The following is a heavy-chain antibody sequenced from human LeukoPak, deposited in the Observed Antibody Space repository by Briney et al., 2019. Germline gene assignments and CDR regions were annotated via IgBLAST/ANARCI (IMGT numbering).Heavy chain of an antibody. Sequence: SETLSLTCTVSGASISSSSYYWGWIRQPPGKGLEWIGSMYYSGNTYYNPSLKSRVIISVDTSKNQFSLKLSSVTAADTAVYYCASLYGSGPNWFDPWGQGTLVTVSS. CDR3: ASLYGSGPNWFDP. CDR1: GASISSSSYY. CDR2: MYYSGNT. V-gene: IGHV4-39*01. D-gene: IGHD3-10*01. J-gene: IGHJ5*02.